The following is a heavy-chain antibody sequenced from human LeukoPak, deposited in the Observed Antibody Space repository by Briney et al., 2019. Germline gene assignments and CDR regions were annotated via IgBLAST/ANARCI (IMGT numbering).Heavy chain of an antibody. CDR2: IVTNTDGGTT. V-gene: IGHV3-15*04. J-gene: IGHJ4*02. CDR3: TTSGRATTRFVDY. D-gene: IGHD1-26*01. Sequence: NSGGSLRLSCAASGFTFSNAWMSWVRQAPGKGLEWVGRIVTNTDGGTTDYAAPVKGRFTISRDDSKNTLYLQMNSLKTEDTAVYYCTTSGRATTRFVDYWGQGTLVSVSP. CDR1: GFTFSNAW.